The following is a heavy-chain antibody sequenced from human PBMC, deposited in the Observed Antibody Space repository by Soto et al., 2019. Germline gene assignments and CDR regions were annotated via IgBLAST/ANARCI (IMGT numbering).Heavy chain of an antibody. J-gene: IGHJ4*02. CDR1: GGSFSGYY. Sequence: SETLSHTCAFYGGSFSGYYWSLIRQPPGKGLEWIGEINHSGSANYNPSLKSRVTISVDTSKNQFSLKLSSVTAADTAVYYCASSIAARRGTYYFDYWGQGTLVTVSS. D-gene: IGHD6-6*01. CDR2: INHSGSA. CDR3: ASSIAARRGTYYFDY. V-gene: IGHV4-34*01.